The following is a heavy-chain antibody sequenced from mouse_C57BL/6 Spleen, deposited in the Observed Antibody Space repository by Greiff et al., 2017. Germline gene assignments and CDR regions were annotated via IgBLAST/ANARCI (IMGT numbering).Heavy chain of an antibody. CDR1: GFTFSSYG. Sequence: EVKVVESGGDLVKPGGSLKLSCAASGFTFSSYGMSWVRQTPDKRLEWVATISSGGSYTYYPDSVKGRFTISRDNAKNTLYLQMSSLKSEDTAMYYCARLGTDWYFDVWGTGTTVTVSS. D-gene: IGHD4-1*01. CDR3: ARLGTDWYFDV. V-gene: IGHV5-6*01. CDR2: ISSGGSYT. J-gene: IGHJ1*03.